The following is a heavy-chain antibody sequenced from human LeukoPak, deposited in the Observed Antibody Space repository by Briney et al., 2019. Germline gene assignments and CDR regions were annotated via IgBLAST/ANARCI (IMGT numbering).Heavy chain of an antibody. CDR3: ATAVAVAADYVNPESNWFDP. V-gene: IGHV4-39*02. J-gene: IGHJ5*02. CDR1: GGSISSSSYY. Sequence: PSETLSLTCTVSGGSISSSSYYWGWIRQPPGKGLEWIGCIYYSGSTYYNPSLKSRVTISVDTSKNHFSLKLSSVTAADTAVYYCATAVAVAADYVNPESNWFDPWGQGTLVTVSS. CDR2: IYYSGST. D-gene: IGHD3-16*01.